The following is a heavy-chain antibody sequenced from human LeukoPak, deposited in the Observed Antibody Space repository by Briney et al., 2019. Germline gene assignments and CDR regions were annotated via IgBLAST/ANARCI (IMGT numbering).Heavy chain of an antibody. CDR1: GFTFSSYE. D-gene: IGHD5-12*01. V-gene: IGHV3-48*03. CDR3: ARARQQMATSYFDY. J-gene: IGHJ4*02. Sequence: GGSLRLSCAVSGFTFSSYEMNWVRQAPGKGLEWVSYISNTERTIYYADSVRGRFTISRDNAKNSLYLQMSSLRAEDTAVYYCARARQQMATSYFDYWGQGTLVTVSS. CDR2: ISNTERTI.